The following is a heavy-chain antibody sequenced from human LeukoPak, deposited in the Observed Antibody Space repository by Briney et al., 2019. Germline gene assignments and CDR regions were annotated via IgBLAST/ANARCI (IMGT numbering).Heavy chain of an antibody. CDR1: GFTFTNAW. J-gene: IGHJ4*02. CDR3: TTPHIVVVPAAYYFDY. Sequence: GGSLRLSCAASGFTFTNAWMSWFRQAPGKGLEWVGFIRSKAYGGTTEYAASVKGRFTISRDDSKSIAYLQMNSLKTEDTAVYYCTTPHIVVVPAAYYFDYWGQGTLVTVSS. D-gene: IGHD2-2*01. V-gene: IGHV3-49*03. CDR2: IRSKAYGGTT.